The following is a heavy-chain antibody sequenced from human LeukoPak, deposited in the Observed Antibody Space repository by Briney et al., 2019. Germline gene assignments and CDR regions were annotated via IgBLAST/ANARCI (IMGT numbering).Heavy chain of an antibody. CDR3: ARSGFMGDYDWFDP. V-gene: IGHV4-59*08. J-gene: IGHJ5*02. CDR1: GGSISTYY. CDR2: TFYSGTT. D-gene: IGHD3-16*01. Sequence: SETLSLTCTVSGGSISTYYWSWIRQPPGKGLEWIGYTFYSGTTKYSSSLKSRVTISLDTSKNQFSLRLSSVTAADTAVYYCARSGFMGDYDWFDPWGQGILVTVSS.